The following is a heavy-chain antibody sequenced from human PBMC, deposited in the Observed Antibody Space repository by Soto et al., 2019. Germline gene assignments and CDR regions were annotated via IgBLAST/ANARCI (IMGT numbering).Heavy chain of an antibody. CDR1: GGSISSYY. D-gene: IGHD6-19*01. V-gene: IGHV4-4*07. CDR3: ARDLQSYSSGWYYFDY. CDR2: IYTSGST. Sequence: PSETLSITCTVSGGSISSYYWSWIRQPAGKGLEWIGRIYTSGSTNYNPSLKSRVTMSVDTSKNQFSLKLSSVTAADTAVYYCARDLQSYSSGWYYFDYWGQGTLATVSS. J-gene: IGHJ4*02.